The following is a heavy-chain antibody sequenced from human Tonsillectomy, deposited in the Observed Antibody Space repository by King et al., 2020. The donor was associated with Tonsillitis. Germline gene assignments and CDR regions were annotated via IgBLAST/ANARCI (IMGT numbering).Heavy chain of an antibody. V-gene: IGHV3-21*01. Sequence: VQLVESGGGLVKPGGSLRLSCAASGFTFSSYSMNWVRQAPGKGLEWVSSISSSSYIYYADSVKGRFTISRDNSKNSLYLQMNSLRAEDTAVYYCASGWLRLGLGYWGQGTLVTVSS. D-gene: IGHD5-12*01. CDR1: GFTFSSYS. CDR3: ASGWLRLGLGY. CDR2: ISSSSYI. J-gene: IGHJ4*02.